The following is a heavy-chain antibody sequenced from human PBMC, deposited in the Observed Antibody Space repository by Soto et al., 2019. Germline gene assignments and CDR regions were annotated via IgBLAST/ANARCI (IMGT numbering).Heavy chain of an antibody. J-gene: IGHJ6*03. CDR1: GFTFSRDW. CDR3: ARFMGSDYYYMDV. CDR2: INSDGSST. Sequence: GSXRLCCSASGFTFSRDWMHWVRQAPGKGLVWVLRINSDGSSTSYADSVKGRFTISRDNAKNTLYLQMNSLRAEDTAVYYCARFMGSDYYYMDVWGKGTTVTVSS. V-gene: IGHV3-74*01. D-gene: IGHD3-10*01.